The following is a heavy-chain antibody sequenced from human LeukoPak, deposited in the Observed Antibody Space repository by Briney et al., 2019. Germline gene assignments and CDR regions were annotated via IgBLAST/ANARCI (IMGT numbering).Heavy chain of an antibody. V-gene: IGHV4-31*03. CDR2: ISYSGST. J-gene: IGHJ4*02. D-gene: IGHD3-16*01. CDR3: ARGGGEGVNPFNT. Sequence: SETLSLTCTVSGGSISSDGYYWSWIRQHPGKGLEWIGYISYSGSTYYNPSLKSRITISVDTSEKQFSLKLSSVTAAATAGDYCARGGGEGVNPFNTGAQGTRATVSS. CDR1: GGSISSDGYY.